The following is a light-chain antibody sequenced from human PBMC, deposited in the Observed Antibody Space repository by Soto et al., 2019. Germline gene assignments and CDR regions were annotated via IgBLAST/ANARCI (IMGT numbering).Light chain of an antibody. V-gene: IGKV3-11*01. Sequence: EIVLTQSPATLSLSPGERATLSCRAGQSVSRYLAWYQQKPGQAPRLLIYDASNRATGIPARFSGSGSGTDFTLTLSSLEPEDFAVYYCHQRSIWPPNTFGPSTELEI. CDR3: HQRSIWPPNT. CDR2: DAS. J-gene: IGKJ2*01. CDR1: QSVSRY.